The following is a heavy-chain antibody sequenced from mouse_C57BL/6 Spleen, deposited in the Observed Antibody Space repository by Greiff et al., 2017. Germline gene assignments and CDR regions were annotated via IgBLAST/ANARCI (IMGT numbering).Heavy chain of an antibody. CDR3: ARSLGPLDY. CDR1: GYTFTSYW. D-gene: IGHD4-1*01. CDR2: IDPSDSYT. V-gene: IGHV1-69*01. J-gene: IGHJ2*01. Sequence: QVQLKESGAELVMPGASVKLSCKASGYTFTSYWMHWVKQRPGQGLEWIGEIDPSDSYTNYNQKFKGKSTLTVDKSSSTAYMQLSSLTSEDSAVYYCARSLGPLDYWGQGTTLTVSS.